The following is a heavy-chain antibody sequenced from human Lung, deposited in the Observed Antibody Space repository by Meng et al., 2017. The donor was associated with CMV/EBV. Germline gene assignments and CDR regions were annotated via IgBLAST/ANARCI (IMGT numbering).Heavy chain of an antibody. CDR1: VGTFRSDA. J-gene: IGHJ4*02. D-gene: IGHD3-16*01. CDR3: ARGPGELYYFDY. CDR2: IIPIFGTA. Sequence: KDSVGTFRSDAVRWVRPAPGQGLEWMGGIIPIFGTANYAQKFQGRVTITTDESTSTAYMELSSLRSENTAVYYCARGPGELYYFDYWGQGTLVTVSS. V-gene: IGHV1-69*05.